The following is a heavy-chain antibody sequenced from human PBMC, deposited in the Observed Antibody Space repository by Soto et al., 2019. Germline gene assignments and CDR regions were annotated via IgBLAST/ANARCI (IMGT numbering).Heavy chain of an antibody. V-gene: IGHV3-30-3*01. CDR1: GLPFSSHA. Sequence: QVQLVESGGGVVQPGTSLRLSCLVSGLPFSSHAMDWVRQAPGKGLEWLSIISSAGTFTYNAESVRGRFTISRDNSKNTLYLHMNNLRVEDTAVYYCVRVYVRQYDYWGQGTVVTVSS. CDR3: VRVYVRQYDY. J-gene: IGHJ4*02. D-gene: IGHD3-16*01. CDR2: ISSAGTFT.